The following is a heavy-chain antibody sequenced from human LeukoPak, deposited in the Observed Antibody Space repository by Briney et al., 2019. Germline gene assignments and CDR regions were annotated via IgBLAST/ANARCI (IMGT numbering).Heavy chain of an antibody. CDR3: ARGRPKYYYDSSGYAFDI. CDR2: IIPIFGTA. D-gene: IGHD3-22*01. J-gene: IGHJ3*02. Sequence: SVKVSCKASGGTFSSYAISWVRQAPGQGLEWMGGIIPIFGTANYAQKFQGRVTITADESTSTAYMELSSVRSEDTAVYYCARGRPKYYYDSSGYAFDIWGQGTMVTVSS. CDR1: GGTFSSYA. V-gene: IGHV1-69*01.